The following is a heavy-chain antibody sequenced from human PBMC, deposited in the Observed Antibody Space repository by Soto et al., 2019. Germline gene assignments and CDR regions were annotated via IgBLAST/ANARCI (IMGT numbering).Heavy chain of an antibody. Sequence: ASVKVSCKASGYTFTSYGISWVRQAPGQGLEWMGWISAYNGNTNYAQKLQGRVTMTTDTSTSTAYMELRSLRSDDTAVYYCARAQPGYYGSGSYYRNWFDPWGQGTLVTVSS. V-gene: IGHV1-18*01. J-gene: IGHJ5*02. D-gene: IGHD3-10*01. CDR2: ISAYNGNT. CDR1: GYTFTSYG. CDR3: ARAQPGYYGSGSYYRNWFDP.